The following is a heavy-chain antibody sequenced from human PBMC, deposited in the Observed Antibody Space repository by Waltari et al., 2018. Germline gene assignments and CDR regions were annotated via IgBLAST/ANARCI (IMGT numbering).Heavy chain of an antibody. V-gene: IGHV3-7*01. Sequence: EVQLVESGGGLVQPGGSLRLSCAASGFTFSSYWMSWVRQAPGKGLEWVANIKQDGSEKYDVDSVKGRFTISRDNAKNSLYLQMNSLRAEDTAVYYCARDPPIYCSGGSCYRSVAFDIWGQGTMVTVSS. D-gene: IGHD2-15*01. CDR1: GFTFSSYW. CDR2: IKQDGSEK. CDR3: ARDPPIYCSGGSCYRSVAFDI. J-gene: IGHJ3*02.